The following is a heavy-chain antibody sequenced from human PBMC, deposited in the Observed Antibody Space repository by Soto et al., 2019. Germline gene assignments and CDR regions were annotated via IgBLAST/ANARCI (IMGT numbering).Heavy chain of an antibody. D-gene: IGHD3-16*01. V-gene: IGHV4-59*08. J-gene: IGHJ3*02. CDR1: GGYINSHY. Sequence: QVELQESGPGLVKPSDTLSLTCTVSGGYINSHYWTWIRQPPGKGLEWIGYIYYNGNTDYNPSLKSRVTILTDKSKSYFSLRLTSLTAADTAVYYCARSTWGYAFDIWGQGAVVTVSS. CDR3: ARSTWGYAFDI. CDR2: IYYNGNT.